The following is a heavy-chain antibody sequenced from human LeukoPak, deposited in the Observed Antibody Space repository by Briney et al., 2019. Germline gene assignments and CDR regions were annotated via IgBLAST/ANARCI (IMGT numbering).Heavy chain of an antibody. CDR1: GFTFSSYA. J-gene: IGHJ4*02. Sequence: GGSLRLSCAASGFTFSSYAISWVRQAPGKGLEWVSAISGSGGSTYYADSVKGRFTISRDNSKNTLYLQMNSLRAEDTAVYYCAMDAVVVPAATPGDYFDYWGQGTLVTVSS. D-gene: IGHD2-2*03. V-gene: IGHV3-23*01. CDR2: ISGSGGST. CDR3: AMDAVVVPAATPGDYFDY.